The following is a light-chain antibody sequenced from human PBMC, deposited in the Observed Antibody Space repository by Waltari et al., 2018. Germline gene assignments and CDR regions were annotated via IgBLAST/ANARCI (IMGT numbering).Light chain of an antibody. Sequence: QSALTQPASVSGSPGQSITISCPGTSSDVGGYNHVSRYQQHPGKAPKLMIYEVSNRPSGVSNRFSGSKSGNTASLIISGLQAEDEADYYCSSYTSSSSWVFGGGTKLTVL. CDR1: SSDVGGYNH. CDR3: SSYTSSSSWV. CDR2: EVS. J-gene: IGLJ3*02. V-gene: IGLV2-14*01.